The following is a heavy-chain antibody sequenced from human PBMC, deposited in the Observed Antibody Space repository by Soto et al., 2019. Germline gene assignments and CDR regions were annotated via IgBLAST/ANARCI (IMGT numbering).Heavy chain of an antibody. CDR1: GGSISSYY. V-gene: IGHV4-59*01. CDR2: IYYSGST. D-gene: IGHD4-17*01. CDR3: ARDYSAFGDYGFDY. J-gene: IGHJ4*02. Sequence: QVQLQESGPGLVKPSETLSLSCTVSGGSISSYYWSWIRQPPGKGLEWIGYIYYSGSTNYNPSLKSRVTISVDTSKNQFSLKLSSVTAADTAVYYCARDYSAFGDYGFDYWGQGTLVTVSS.